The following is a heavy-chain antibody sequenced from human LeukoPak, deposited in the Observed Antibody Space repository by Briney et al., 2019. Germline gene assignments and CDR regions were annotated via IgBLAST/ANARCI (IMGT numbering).Heavy chain of an antibody. V-gene: IGHV1-2*02. CDR2: INSNSGGT. J-gene: IGHJ4*01. Sequence: GAAVKVSCKASGYTFTGYYMHWVRQAPGQGLEWMGWINSNSGGTNYAQKFQGRVTMTRDTSISTAYMELSRLRSDDPAVYLCAISYSSSWYSSVNYWGKEPWSPSPQ. CDR1: GYTFTGYY. D-gene: IGHD6-13*01. CDR3: AISYSSSWYSSVNY.